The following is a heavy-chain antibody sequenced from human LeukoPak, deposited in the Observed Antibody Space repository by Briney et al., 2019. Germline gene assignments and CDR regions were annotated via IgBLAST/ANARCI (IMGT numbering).Heavy chain of an antibody. V-gene: IGHV1-18*01. CDR2: ISAYNGNT. CDR3: ARDYEQQLQLSGQDAFDI. D-gene: IGHD6-13*01. CDR1: GYTFTSYG. J-gene: IGHJ3*02. Sequence: ASVKVSCKASGYTFTSYGISWVRQAPGQGLEWMGWISAYNGNTNYAQKLQGRVTMTTGISTSTAYMELRSLRSDDTAVYYCARDYEQQLQLSGQDAFDIWGQGTMVTVSS.